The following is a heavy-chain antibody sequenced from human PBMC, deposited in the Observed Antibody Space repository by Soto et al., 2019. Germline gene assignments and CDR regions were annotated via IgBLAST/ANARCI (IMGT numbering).Heavy chain of an antibody. Sequence: SETLSLTCTVSGGSISSGDYYWSWIRQPPGKGLEWTGYIYYSGSTYYNPSLKSRVTISVDTSKNQFSLKLSSVTAADTAVYYCARVFVLEWYPGAYYYYGMDVWGQGTTVTVSS. D-gene: IGHD3-3*01. V-gene: IGHV4-30-4*01. CDR2: IYYSGST. CDR1: GGSISSGDYY. CDR3: ARVFVLEWYPGAYYYYGMDV. J-gene: IGHJ6*02.